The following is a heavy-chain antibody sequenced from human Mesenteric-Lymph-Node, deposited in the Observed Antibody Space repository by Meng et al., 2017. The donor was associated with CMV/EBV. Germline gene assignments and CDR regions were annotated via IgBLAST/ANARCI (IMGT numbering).Heavy chain of an antibody. V-gene: IGHV1-8*01. J-gene: IGHJ4*02. CDR2: MNPNSGHT. CDR3: ARLVVHCSGGSCSSRGNYFDY. D-gene: IGHD2-15*01. CDR1: YD. Sequence: YDIHWVRQATGQGLEWMGWMNPNSGHTGYAQKFQGRVTMTRNTSISTAYMELSSLRSEDTAVYYCARLVVHCSGGSCSSRGNYFDYWGQGTLVTVSS.